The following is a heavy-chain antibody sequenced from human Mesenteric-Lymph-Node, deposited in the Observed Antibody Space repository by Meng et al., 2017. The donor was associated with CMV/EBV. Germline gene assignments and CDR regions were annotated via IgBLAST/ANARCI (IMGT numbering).Heavy chain of an antibody. J-gene: IGHJ5*01. V-gene: IGHV3-23*01. CDR1: GFTFSNYD. CDR3: AKDLKTEYSSGWFDS. CDR2: ITAGGAYT. Sequence: SGFTFSNYDMRWVRQAPGKGLEWVSLITAGGAYTYYANSVKGRFIISRDNSKNTLYLQVNSLRAEDTALYYCAKDLKTEYSSGWFDSWGQGTLVTVSS. D-gene: IGHD6-19*01.